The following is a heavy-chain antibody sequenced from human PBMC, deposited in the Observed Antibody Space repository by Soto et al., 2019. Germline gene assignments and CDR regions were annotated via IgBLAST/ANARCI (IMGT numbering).Heavy chain of an antibody. Sequence: AGGSLRLSCAASGFTFSSYSMNWVRQAPGKGLEWVSSINSRSSYIYYADSVKGRFTISRDNAKNSLYLQMNSLRGEDTAVYYCARVLSDLWEPDQYFQLWGPGTRVTVSS. CDR3: ARVLSDLWEPDQYFQL. J-gene: IGHJ1*01. V-gene: IGHV3-21*01. D-gene: IGHD1-26*01. CDR1: GFTFSSYS. CDR2: INSRSSYI.